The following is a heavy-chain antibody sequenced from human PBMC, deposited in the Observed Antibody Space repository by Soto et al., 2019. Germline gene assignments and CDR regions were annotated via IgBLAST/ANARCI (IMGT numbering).Heavy chain of an antibody. J-gene: IGHJ4*02. D-gene: IGHD3-9*01. V-gene: IGHV2-5*02. CDR2: IYWDDDK. CDR1: GFSLSTSGVG. Sequence: QITLKESGPPLVKPTQTLTLTCTFSGFSLSTSGVGVGWIRQPPGKALEWLALIYWDDDKRYSPSLKSRLTITKDTSKNQVVLTMTNMDPVDTATYYCAHIPRLTYDILTGYEQGYFDYWGQGTLVTVSS. CDR3: AHIPRLTYDILTGYEQGYFDY.